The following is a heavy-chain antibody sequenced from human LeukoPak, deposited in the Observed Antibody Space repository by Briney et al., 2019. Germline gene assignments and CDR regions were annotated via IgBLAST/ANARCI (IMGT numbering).Heavy chain of an antibody. V-gene: IGHV4-59*01. D-gene: IGHD6-13*01. J-gene: IGHJ6*03. Sequence: PSETLSLTCTVSGGSISSYYWGWIRQPPGKGLEWIGYIYYSGSTNYNPSLKSRVTISVDTSKNQFSLKLSSVTAADTAVYYCARADSRYYYYMDVWGKGTTVTASS. CDR3: ARADSRYYYYMDV. CDR1: GGSISSYY. CDR2: IYYSGST.